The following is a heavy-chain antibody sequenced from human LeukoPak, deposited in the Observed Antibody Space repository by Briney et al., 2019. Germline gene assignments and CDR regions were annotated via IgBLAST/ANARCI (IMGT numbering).Heavy chain of an antibody. V-gene: IGHV4-59*01. J-gene: IGHJ4*02. CDR2: IYYSGST. CDR1: GGSINSYY. CDR3: ARQKYGSGTYYDAFDY. D-gene: IGHD3-10*01. Sequence: SETLSLTCTVSGGSINSYYWSWIRQPPGKGVEGIGYIYYSGSTNYNPSLKSRLTISVDTSKNQFSLKLSSVTAADTAVYYCARQKYGSGTYYDAFDYWGQGTLVTVSS.